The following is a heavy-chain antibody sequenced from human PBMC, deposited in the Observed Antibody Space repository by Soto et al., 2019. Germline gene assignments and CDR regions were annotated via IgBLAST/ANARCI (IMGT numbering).Heavy chain of an antibody. CDR1: GFTFNSHG. CDR3: AKGMYSSSWYYDY. CDR2: ISYDGSNK. Sequence: QVQLVDSGGGVVQPGRSLRLSCAASGFTFNSHGMHWVRQAPGKGPAWVATISYDGSNKYYADSVKGRFTISRDNSKNTLYLQMNSLRPEDTAVYYCAKGMYSSSWYYDYWGQGTLVTVSS. J-gene: IGHJ4*02. D-gene: IGHD6-13*01. V-gene: IGHV3-30*18.